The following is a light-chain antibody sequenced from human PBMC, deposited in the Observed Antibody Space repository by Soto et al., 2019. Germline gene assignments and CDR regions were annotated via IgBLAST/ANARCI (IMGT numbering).Light chain of an antibody. CDR1: SSDVGSYNL. CDR2: ENS. Sequence: QSALTQPASVSGSPGQSITISCTGTSSDVGSYNLVSWYQHHPGKAPKLMIYENSKRPSGVSDRFSGSKSGNTASLTISGLQAEDEADYYCCSYAGSYTLYVFGTGTKLTVL. CDR3: CSYAGSYTLYV. V-gene: IGLV2-23*01. J-gene: IGLJ1*01.